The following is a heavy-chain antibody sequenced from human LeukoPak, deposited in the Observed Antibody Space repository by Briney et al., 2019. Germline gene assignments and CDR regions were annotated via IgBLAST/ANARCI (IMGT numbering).Heavy chain of an antibody. Sequence: GGSLRLTCAASGFTFSSYAMSWVRQAPGKGLEWVSAISGSGGSTYYADSVKGRFTISRDNSKNTLYLQMNSLRAEDTAVYYCAKRRSYYDSSGYYGTADYWGQGTLVTVSS. V-gene: IGHV3-23*01. CDR1: GFTFSSYA. D-gene: IGHD3-22*01. CDR3: AKRRSYYDSSGYYGTADY. J-gene: IGHJ4*02. CDR2: ISGSGGST.